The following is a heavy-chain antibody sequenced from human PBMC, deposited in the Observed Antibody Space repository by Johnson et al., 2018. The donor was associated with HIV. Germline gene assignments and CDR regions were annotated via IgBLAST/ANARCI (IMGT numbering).Heavy chain of an antibody. CDR3: ARGFVRITMILVADAFDI. CDR2: IGSTGDT. J-gene: IGHJ3*02. D-gene: IGHD3-22*01. CDR1: GFTFSSYD. Sequence: VQLVESGGGLVQPGGSLRLSCAASGFTFSSYDMHWVRQATGKGLEWVSGIGSTGDTYYPGSVKGRFTISRQNAKNSLYLQMNSLRAEDTALYYCARGFVRITMILVADAFDIWGQGTMVTVSS. V-gene: IGHV3-13*04.